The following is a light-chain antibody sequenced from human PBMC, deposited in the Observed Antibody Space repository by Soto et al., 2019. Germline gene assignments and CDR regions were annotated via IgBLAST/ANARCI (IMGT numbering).Light chain of an antibody. CDR2: DVS. Sequence: HSVLTQPASVTGSPGQSTTISYTGTSSDVGGYNYVSWYQQHPGKAPKLMIYDVSNRPSGVSNRFSGSKSGNTASLTISGLQAEDEADYYCSSYTSSSTPYVFGTGTKVTVL. CDR3: SSYTSSSTPYV. V-gene: IGLV2-14*01. J-gene: IGLJ1*01. CDR1: SSDVGGYNY.